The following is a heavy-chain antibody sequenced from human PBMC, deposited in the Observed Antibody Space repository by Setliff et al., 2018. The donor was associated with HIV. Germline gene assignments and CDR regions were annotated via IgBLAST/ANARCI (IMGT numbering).Heavy chain of an antibody. CDR1: GGSVNTNRYY. D-gene: IGHD3-10*01. CDR2: VYFRGST. Sequence: PSETLSLTCSVSGGSVNTNRYYWVWIRQPPGKGLEWIGSVYFRGSTYYNPSLESRVAMSVDTSTNQFSLKLISVTAADTSVYYCARQGIFGLVRGVISWGQGTLVTVSS. J-gene: IGHJ5*02. V-gene: IGHV4-39*01. CDR3: ARQGIFGLVRGVIS.